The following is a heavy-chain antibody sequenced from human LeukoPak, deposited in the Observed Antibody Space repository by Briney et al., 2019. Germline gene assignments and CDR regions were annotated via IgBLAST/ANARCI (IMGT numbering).Heavy chain of an antibody. J-gene: IGHJ4*02. D-gene: IGHD3-10*01. Sequence: PGGSLRLSCAASGFTVSSNYMSWVRQAPGKGLGWVSVIYSGGSTYYADSVKGRFTISRDNSKNTLYLQMNSLRAEDTAVYYCARPGGYYGSGSYLDYWGQGTLVTVSS. CDR2: IYSGGST. V-gene: IGHV3-53*01. CDR1: GFTVSSNY. CDR3: ARPGGYYGSGSYLDY.